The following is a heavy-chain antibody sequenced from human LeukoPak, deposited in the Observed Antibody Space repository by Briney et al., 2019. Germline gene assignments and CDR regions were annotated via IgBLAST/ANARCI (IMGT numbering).Heavy chain of an antibody. V-gene: IGHV3-23*01. CDR3: AKDRIAVAGQASVFDY. CDR2: ISGSGGST. J-gene: IGHJ4*02. CDR1: GFTFSSYA. Sequence: GGSLRLSCAASGFTFSSYAMSWVRQAPGKGLEGVSAISGSGGSTYYADSVKGRFTISRDNSKNTLYLQMNSLRAEDTAVYYCAKDRIAVAGQASVFDYWGQGTLVTVSS. D-gene: IGHD6-19*01.